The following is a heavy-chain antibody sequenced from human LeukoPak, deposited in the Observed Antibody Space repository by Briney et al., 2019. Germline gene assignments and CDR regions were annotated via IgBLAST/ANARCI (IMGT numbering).Heavy chain of an antibody. J-gene: IGHJ1*01. CDR2: ISAYNGNT. V-gene: IGHV1-18*01. D-gene: IGHD6-13*01. CDR1: GYTFTSYG. CDR3: ARGAPYHLAAAGTSEYFQH. Sequence: ASVKVSCTASGYTFTSYGNSWVRQAPGQGLEWMGWISAYNGNTNYAQKLQGRVTMTTDTSTSTAYMELRSLRSDDTAVYYCARGAPYHLAAAGTSEYFQHWGQGTLVTVSP.